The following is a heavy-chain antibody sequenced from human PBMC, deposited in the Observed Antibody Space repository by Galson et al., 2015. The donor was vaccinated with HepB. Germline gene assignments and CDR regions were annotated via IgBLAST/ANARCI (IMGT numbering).Heavy chain of an antibody. CDR3: ARDFTRD. CDR1: GYSISSGYY. J-gene: IGHJ4*02. CDR2: IYHSGST. V-gene: IGHV4-38-2*02. Sequence: SETLSLTCTVSGYSISSGYYWGWIRQPPGEGLEWIGSIYHSGSTYYNPSLKSRVTMSVDTSKNQFSLKLSSVTAADTAVYYCARDFTRDWGQGTLVTVSS.